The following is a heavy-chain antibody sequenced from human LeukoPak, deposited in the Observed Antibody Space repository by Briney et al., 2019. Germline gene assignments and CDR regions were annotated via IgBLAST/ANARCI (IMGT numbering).Heavy chain of an antibody. CDR2: ISGSGGST. CDR3: ARGDIVVVPAAPLGALFDY. J-gene: IGHJ4*02. Sequence: PGGSLRLSCAASGFTFSSYAMSWVRQAPGKGLEWVSAISGSGGSTYYADSVKGRFTISRDNSKNTLYLQMNSLRAEDTAVYYCARGDIVVVPAAPLGALFDYWGQGTLVTVSS. V-gene: IGHV3-23*01. D-gene: IGHD2-2*01. CDR1: GFTFSSYA.